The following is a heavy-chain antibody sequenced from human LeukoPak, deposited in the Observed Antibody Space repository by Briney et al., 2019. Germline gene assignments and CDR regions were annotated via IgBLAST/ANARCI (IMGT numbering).Heavy chain of an antibody. Sequence: PGGSLRLSCAASGFTFSSYWMSWVRQAPGKGLEWVANIKQDGSEKYYVDSVKGRFTISRDNAKNSLYLQMNSLRAEDTAVYYCARGIDLAMVPPRRNNWFDPWGQGTLVTVSS. CDR3: ARGIDLAMVPPRRNNWFDP. V-gene: IGHV3-7*01. CDR2: IKQDGSEK. D-gene: IGHD5-18*01. J-gene: IGHJ5*02. CDR1: GFTFSSYW.